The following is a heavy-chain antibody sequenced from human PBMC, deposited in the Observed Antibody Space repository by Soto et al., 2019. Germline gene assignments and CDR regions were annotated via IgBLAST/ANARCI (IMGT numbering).Heavy chain of an antibody. CDR2: IKQDGSEK. CDR1: GFTFSSYW. J-gene: IGHJ4*02. Sequence: PGGSLRLSCAASGFTFSSYWMSWVRQAPGKGLEWVANIKQDGSEKYYVDSVKGRFTISRDNAKNSLYLQMNSLRAEDTAVYYCARGITDYYDSSGYYPYWGQGTLVTVSS. V-gene: IGHV3-7*01. CDR3: ARGITDYYDSSGYYPY. D-gene: IGHD3-22*01.